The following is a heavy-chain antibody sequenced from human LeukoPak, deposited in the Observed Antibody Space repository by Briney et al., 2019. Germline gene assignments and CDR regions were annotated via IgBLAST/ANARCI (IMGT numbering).Heavy chain of an antibody. CDR1: GGSITSKY. CDR3: ARISAAPGRVYYMDV. CDR2: IYAPSGGTPSGDT. D-gene: IGHD6-13*01. J-gene: IGHJ6*03. Sequence: KPSETLSLTCTVSGGSITSKYWSWIRQSAGKGLEWIGRIYAPSGGTPSGDTNYNPSLTSRVPVSVDTSKNHFSLKLTSVTAADTAVYYCARISAAPGRVYYMDVWGKGTTVTVSS. V-gene: IGHV4-4*07.